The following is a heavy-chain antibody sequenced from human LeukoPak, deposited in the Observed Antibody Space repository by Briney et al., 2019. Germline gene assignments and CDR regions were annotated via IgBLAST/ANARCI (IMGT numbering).Heavy chain of an antibody. CDR2: INPNSGGT. Sequence: ASVKVSCKASGYTFTGYYMHWVRQAPGQGLEWMGWINPNSGGTYYPQKFQGWVTMTRDTSISTAYVELSRLRSDDVAVYYCARSHSNFYYGMDVWGQGTTVTVSS. J-gene: IGHJ6*02. CDR1: GYTFTGYY. CDR3: ARSHSNFYYGMDV. D-gene: IGHD4-11*01. V-gene: IGHV1-2*04.